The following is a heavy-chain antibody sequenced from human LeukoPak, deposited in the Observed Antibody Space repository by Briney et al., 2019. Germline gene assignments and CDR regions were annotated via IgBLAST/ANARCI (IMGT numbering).Heavy chain of an antibody. CDR2: IIPIFGTA. CDR1: GGTFSSYA. CDR3: AREDGDYNFDY. D-gene: IGHD4-17*01. V-gene: IGHV1-69*06. Sequence: SVKVSRKASGGTFSSYAISWVRQAHGQGLEWMGRIIPIFGTANYAQKFQGRVTITADKSTSTAYMELSSLRSEDTAVYYCAREDGDYNFDYWGQGTLVTVSS. J-gene: IGHJ4*02.